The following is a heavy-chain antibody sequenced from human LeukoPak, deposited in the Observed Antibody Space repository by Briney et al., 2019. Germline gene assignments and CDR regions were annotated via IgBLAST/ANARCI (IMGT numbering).Heavy chain of an antibody. Sequence: SSVKVSCKASGYIFTGFYLHWVRQAPGQGLEWMGRIDPNSGATDYAQKFQGRVTMTRDTSISTAYMELSGLRSDDTAVYYCARDWGSGTYDSWGQEPLITVSS. V-gene: IGHV1-2*06. CDR1: GYIFTGFY. D-gene: IGHD1-26*01. CDR3: ARDWGSGTYDS. J-gene: IGHJ5*01. CDR2: IDPNSGAT.